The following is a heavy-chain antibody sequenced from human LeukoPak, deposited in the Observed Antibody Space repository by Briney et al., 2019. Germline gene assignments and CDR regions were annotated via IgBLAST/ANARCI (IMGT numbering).Heavy chain of an antibody. V-gene: IGHV3-43*01. D-gene: IGHD2-2*01. CDR3: LTEIVVVPAAKGRRVDY. J-gene: IGHJ4*02. CDR1: GFTFDDYT. Sequence: GGALRLSCAASGFTFDDYTMHWVRQAPGKGLEWVSLISWDGGSTYYADSVKGRFTISRDNSKNSLYLQMNSLRTEDTALYYCLTEIVVVPAAKGRRVDYWGQGTLVTVSS. CDR2: ISWDGGST.